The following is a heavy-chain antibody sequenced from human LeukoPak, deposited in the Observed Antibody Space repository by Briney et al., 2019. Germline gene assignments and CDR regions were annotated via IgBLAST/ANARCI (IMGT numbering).Heavy chain of an antibody. Sequence: GGSLRLSCAASGFTFSSYSMNWVRQAPGKGLEWVSYISSSSSTIYYADSVKGRFTISRDNSKNTLYLQMNSLRAEDTAVYYCARDSRLWDGPVTGTTGIWGQGTLVTVSS. V-gene: IGHV3-48*01. J-gene: IGHJ4*02. CDR2: ISSSSSTI. CDR3: ARDSRLWDGPVTGTTGI. D-gene: IGHD1-20*01. CDR1: GFTFSSYS.